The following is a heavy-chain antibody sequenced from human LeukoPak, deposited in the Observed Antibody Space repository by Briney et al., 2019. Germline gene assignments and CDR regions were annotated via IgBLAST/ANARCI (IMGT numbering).Heavy chain of an antibody. CDR1: GYSFTSYW. CDR2: IDPSDSYT. J-gene: IGHJ4*02. D-gene: IGHD1-26*01. V-gene: IGHV5-10-1*01. Sequence: ESLKISCKGSGYSFTSYWISWVRQMPGKGLEWMGRIDPSDSYTNYSPSFQGHVTISADKSISTAYLQWSSLKASDTAMYYCARHPGSYFDFDYWGQGTLVTVSS. CDR3: ARHPGSYFDFDY.